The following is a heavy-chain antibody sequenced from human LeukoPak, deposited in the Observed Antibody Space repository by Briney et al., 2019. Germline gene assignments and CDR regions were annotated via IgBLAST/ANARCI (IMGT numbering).Heavy chain of an antibody. CDR2: IKQDGSEK. J-gene: IGHJ4*02. CDR1: GFTFSSYW. D-gene: IGHD2-15*01. CDR3: ARGYCSGGSCYSIDY. Sequence: PGGSLRLSCAASGFTFSSYWMSWVRQAPGKGLEWVANIKQDGSEKYYVDSVKGRFTISRDNAKNSLYLQMSSLRAEDTAVYYCARGYCSGGSCYSIDYWGQGTLVTVSS. V-gene: IGHV3-7*01.